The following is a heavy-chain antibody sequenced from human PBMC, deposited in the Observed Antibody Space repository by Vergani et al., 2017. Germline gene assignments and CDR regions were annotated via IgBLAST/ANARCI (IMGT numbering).Heavy chain of an antibody. CDR2: IYSGGST. CDR1: GFTVSSNY. D-gene: IGHD2-21*02. V-gene: IGHV3-66*02. CDR3: AIFPVVTTPDY. J-gene: IGHJ4*02. Sequence: VQLVESGGGVVQPGRSLRLSCAASGFTVSSNYMSWVRQAPGKGLEWVSVIYSGGSTYYADSVKGRFTISRDNSKNTLYLQMNSLRAEDTAVYYCAIFPVVTTPDYWGQGTLVTVSS.